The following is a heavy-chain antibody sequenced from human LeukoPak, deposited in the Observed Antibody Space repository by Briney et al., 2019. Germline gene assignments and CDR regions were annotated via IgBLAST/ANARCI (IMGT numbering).Heavy chain of an antibody. CDR2: INHSGST. D-gene: IGHD4-11*01. CDR1: GGSFSGYY. J-gene: IGHJ3*02. V-gene: IGHV4-34*01. CDR3: ASGTTVTTDDAFDI. Sequence: PSETLSLTCAVYGGSFSGYYWSWIRQPPGKGLEWIGEINHSGSTNYNPSLKSRVTISVDTSKNQFSLKLSSVTAADTAVYYCASGTTVTTDDAFDIWGQGTMVTVSS.